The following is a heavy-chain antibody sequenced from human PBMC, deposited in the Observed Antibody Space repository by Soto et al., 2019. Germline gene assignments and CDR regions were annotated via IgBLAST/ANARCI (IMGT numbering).Heavy chain of an antibody. CDR3: ARRDYGDYNWFDP. J-gene: IGHJ5*02. CDR2: IYYSGST. CDR1: GGSISSSSYY. V-gene: IGHV4-39*01. Sequence: SETLSLTCTVSGGSISSSSYYWGWIRQPPGKGREGIGSIYYSGSTYYNPSLKSRVTISVDTSKNHFSLKLSSVTAADTAVYYCARRDYGDYNWFDPWGQGTLVTVSS. D-gene: IGHD4-17*01.